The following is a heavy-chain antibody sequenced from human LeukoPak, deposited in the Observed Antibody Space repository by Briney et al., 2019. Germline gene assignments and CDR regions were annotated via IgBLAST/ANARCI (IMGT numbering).Heavy chain of an antibody. D-gene: IGHD1-1*01. Sequence: PSETLSLTCTVSGGSISSYYWSWIRQPPGKGLEWIGYIYYSGSTNYNPSLKSRVTISVDTSKNQFSLKLSSVTAADTAVYYCARVGFEYNSDPGGQEPRVTVPS. CDR3: ARVGFEYNSDP. CDR2: IYYSGST. J-gene: IGHJ5*02. CDR1: GGSISSYY. V-gene: IGHV4-59*01.